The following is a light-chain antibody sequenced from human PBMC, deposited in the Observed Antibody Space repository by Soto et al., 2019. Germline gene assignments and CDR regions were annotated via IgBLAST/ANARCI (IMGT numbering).Light chain of an antibody. J-gene: IGKJ1*01. Sequence: RVMTQAPATLSVSHGERASLSCRAIQSVSSNLAWYQQKTGQAPRLLIYGASTRATGIPARFSGSGSGTEFTLSISSLQSEDFAVYYCQQYNNWPLPWTFGQGAKVDIK. CDR3: QQYNNWPLPWT. CDR2: GAS. V-gene: IGKV3-15*01. CDR1: QSVSSN.